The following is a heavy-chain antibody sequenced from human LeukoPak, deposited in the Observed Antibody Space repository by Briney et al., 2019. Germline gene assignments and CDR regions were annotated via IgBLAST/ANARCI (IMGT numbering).Heavy chain of an antibody. CDR1: GFTFSSYA. Sequence: GGSLRLSYAASGFTFSSYAMHWVRQAPGKGLEWVAVISYDGSNKYYADSVKGRFTISRDNSKNTLYLQMNSLRAEDTAVYYCARSYSSSVPYGMDVWGQGTTVTVSS. CDR3: ARSYSSSVPYGMDV. J-gene: IGHJ6*02. V-gene: IGHV3-30*04. CDR2: ISYDGSNK. D-gene: IGHD6-6*01.